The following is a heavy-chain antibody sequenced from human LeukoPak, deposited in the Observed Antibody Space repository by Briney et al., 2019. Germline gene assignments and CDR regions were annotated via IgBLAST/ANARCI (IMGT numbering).Heavy chain of an antibody. D-gene: IGHD3-22*01. V-gene: IGHV3-66*01. CDR2: IYSGGGT. CDR1: GFTFSSYG. CDR3: ARELTTFYYDISGYYGHAFDI. Sequence: GRSLRLSCAASGFTFSSYGMHWVRQAPGKGLEWVSVIYSGGGTYYADSVKGRFTISRDNSKNTLFLQMNSLRAEDTAVYYCARELTTFYYDISGYYGHAFDIWGQGTMVTVSS. J-gene: IGHJ3*02.